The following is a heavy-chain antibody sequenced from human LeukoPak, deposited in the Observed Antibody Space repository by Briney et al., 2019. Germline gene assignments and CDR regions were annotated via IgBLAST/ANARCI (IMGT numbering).Heavy chain of an antibody. CDR2: ISYDGSNK. J-gene: IGHJ4*02. V-gene: IGHV3-30*18. D-gene: IGHD3-10*01. CDR3: AKLSSGSQTPVDY. Sequence: PGGSLRLACAASGFTFSSYGMHWVRQAPGKGLEWVAVISYDGSNKYYADSVKGRFTISRDNSKNTLYLQMNSLRAEDTAVYYCAKLSSGSQTPVDYWGQGTLVTVSS. CDR1: GFTFSSYG.